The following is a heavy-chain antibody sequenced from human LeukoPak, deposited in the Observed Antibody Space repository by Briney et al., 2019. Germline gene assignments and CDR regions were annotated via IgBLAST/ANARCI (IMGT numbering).Heavy chain of an antibody. CDR1: GGSISSGGYY. CDR2: IYYSGST. Sequence: SETLSLTCTVSGGSISSGGYYWSWIRQHPGKGLEWIGYIYYSGSTYYNPSLKSRVTISVDTSKNQFSLKVNSVTAADTAVYYCARDSYYDILTGYYPYYYYGMDVWGHGTTVTVSS. CDR3: ARDSYYDILTGYYPYYYYGMDV. D-gene: IGHD3-9*01. J-gene: IGHJ6*02. V-gene: IGHV4-31*03.